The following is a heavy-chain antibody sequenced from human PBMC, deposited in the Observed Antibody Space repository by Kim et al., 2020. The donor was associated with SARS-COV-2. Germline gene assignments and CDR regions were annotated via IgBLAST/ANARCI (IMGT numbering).Heavy chain of an antibody. CDR1: GFTFSSYA. CDR3: AKRRSTVTTAWADFDY. J-gene: IGHJ4*02. Sequence: GGSLRLSCAASGFTFSSYAMSWVRQAPGKGLEWVSAISGSGGSTYYADSVKGRFNISRDNSKNTLYLQMNSLRAEDTAVYYCAKRRSTVTTAWADFDYWGQGTLGTVSS. D-gene: IGHD4-17*01. CDR2: ISGSGGST. V-gene: IGHV3-23*01.